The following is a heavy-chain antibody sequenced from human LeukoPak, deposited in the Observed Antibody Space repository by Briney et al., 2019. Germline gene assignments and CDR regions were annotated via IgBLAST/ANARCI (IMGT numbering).Heavy chain of an antibody. CDR3: AREGAYYDSSGYFEYNWFDP. Sequence: GGSLRLSCAASGFTFSSYSMNWVRQAPGKGLEWVSSISSSSSYIYYADSVKGRFTISRDNAKNSLYLQMNSLRAEDTAVYYCAREGAYYDSSGYFEYNWFDPWGQGTLVTVSS. V-gene: IGHV3-21*01. CDR1: GFTFSSYS. D-gene: IGHD3-22*01. CDR2: ISSSSSYI. J-gene: IGHJ5*02.